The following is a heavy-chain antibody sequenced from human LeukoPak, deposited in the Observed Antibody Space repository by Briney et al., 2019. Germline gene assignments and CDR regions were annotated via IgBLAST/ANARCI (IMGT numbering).Heavy chain of an antibody. Sequence: PSETLSLTCTVSGGSISSYYWSWIRQPPGKGLEWIGYIYTSGSTNYNPSLKSRVTISVDTSKNQFSLKLSSVTAADTAVYYCARLVDFWSGCDVWSKGTTVTVSS. CDR3: ARLVDFWSGCDV. CDR1: GGSISSYY. J-gene: IGHJ6*04. V-gene: IGHV4-4*09. CDR2: IYTSGST. D-gene: IGHD3-3*01.